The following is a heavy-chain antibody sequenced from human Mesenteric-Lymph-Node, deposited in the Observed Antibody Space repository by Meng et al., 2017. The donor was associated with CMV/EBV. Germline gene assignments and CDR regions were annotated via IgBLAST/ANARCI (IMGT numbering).Heavy chain of an antibody. J-gene: IGHJ4*02. Sequence: WVRKERGKGRERKGRKKKKRGGKNKEKKKKGRVTKKRDTSISTAYMELSRLRSDDTAVYYCASSGSGSYFYWGQGTLVTVSS. CDR3: ASSGSGSYFY. D-gene: IGHD3-10*01. V-gene: IGHV1-2*02. CDR2: KKKKRGGK.